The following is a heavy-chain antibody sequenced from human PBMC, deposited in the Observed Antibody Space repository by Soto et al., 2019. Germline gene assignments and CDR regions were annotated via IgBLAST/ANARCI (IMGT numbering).Heavy chain of an antibody. CDR1: GGSISSGDYY. Sequence: SETLSLTCTVSGGSISSGDYYWSWIRQPPGKGLEWIGYIYYSGSTYYNPSLKSRVTISVDTSKNQFSLKLSSVTAADTAVYYCARSRGRNWFDPWGQGTLVTVSS. V-gene: IGHV4-30-4*01. J-gene: IGHJ5*02. CDR3: ARSRGRNWFDP. CDR2: IYYSGST.